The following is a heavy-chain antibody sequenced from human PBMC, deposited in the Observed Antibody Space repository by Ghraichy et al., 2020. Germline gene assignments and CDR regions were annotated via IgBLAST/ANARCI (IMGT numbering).Heavy chain of an antibody. J-gene: IGHJ4*02. V-gene: IGHV2-70*01. CDR3: ARITAGYSSGWEYYFDY. Sequence: SGPTLVKPTQTLTLTCTFSGFSLSTSGMCVSWIRQPPGKALEWLALIDWDDDKYYSTSLKTRLTISKDTSKNQVVLTMTNMDPVDTATYYCARITAGYSSGWEYYFDYWGQGTLVTVSS. CDR2: IDWDDDK. CDR1: GFSLSTSGMC. D-gene: IGHD6-19*01.